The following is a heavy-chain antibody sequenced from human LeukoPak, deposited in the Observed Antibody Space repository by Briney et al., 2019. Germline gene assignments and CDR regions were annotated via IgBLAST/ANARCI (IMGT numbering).Heavy chain of an antibody. CDR3: ARGWSNFRGVIITFAFDI. CDR1: GYTFTSYA. D-gene: IGHD3-10*01. Sequence: ASVKVSCKASGYTFTSYAMHWVRQAPGQRLEWMGWINAGNGNTKYSQKFQGRVTITRDTSASTAYMELSSLRSEDTAVYYCARGWSNFRGVIITFAFDIWGQGTMVTVSS. V-gene: IGHV1-3*01. J-gene: IGHJ3*02. CDR2: INAGNGNT.